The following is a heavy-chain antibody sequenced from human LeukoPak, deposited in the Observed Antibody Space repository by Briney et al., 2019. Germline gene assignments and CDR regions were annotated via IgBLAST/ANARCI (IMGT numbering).Heavy chain of an antibody. CDR1: GYTFTGYY. V-gene: IGHV1-2*02. CDR3: ARSPHILTGENFDY. D-gene: IGHD3-9*01. Sequence: ASVEVSCKASGYTFTGYYMHWVRQAPGQGFEWMGWINPNSGGTNYAQKFQGRVTMTRDTSITTAYLEMSRLRSDDTAVYYCARSPHILTGENFDYWGQGTLVTVSS. CDR2: INPNSGGT. J-gene: IGHJ4*02.